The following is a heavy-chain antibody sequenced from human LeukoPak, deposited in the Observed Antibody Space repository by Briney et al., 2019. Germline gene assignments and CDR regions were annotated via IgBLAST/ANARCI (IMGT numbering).Heavy chain of an antibody. V-gene: IGHV1-69*13. CDR2: IIPIFGTA. J-gene: IGHJ4*02. CDR3: ARICSGGSCYSSYFDY. CDR1: GGTFSSYA. Sequence: ASVKVSCKASGGTFSSYAISWVRQAPGQGLEWMGGIIPIFGTANYAQKFQGRVTITADESTSTAYMELSSLRSEDTAVYYCARICSGGSCYSSYFDYWGQGTLVTVSS. D-gene: IGHD2-15*01.